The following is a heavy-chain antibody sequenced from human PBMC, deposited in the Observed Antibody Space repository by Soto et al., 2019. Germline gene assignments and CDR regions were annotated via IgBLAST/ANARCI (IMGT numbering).Heavy chain of an antibody. CDR2: ISFGGADT. CDR1: GFTFSSFA. J-gene: IGHJ4*02. CDR3: AKTGAFSGSSESLGFDY. D-gene: IGHD3-10*01. Sequence: GGSLRLSCAASGFTFSSFAMNWVRRAPEKGLEWVSTISFGGADTYYADSVKSRFTISRDNSKNTLYLQMNSLRDEDTAVYYCAKTGAFSGSSESLGFDYWGQGTLVTVSS. V-gene: IGHV3-23*01.